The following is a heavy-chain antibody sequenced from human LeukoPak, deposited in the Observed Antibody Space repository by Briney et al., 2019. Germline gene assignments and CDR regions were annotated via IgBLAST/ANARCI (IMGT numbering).Heavy chain of an antibody. Sequence: GRSLRLSCAASGFTLSSCAMHWVRQAPGKGLEWVGLIWYDGTNKYYADSVTGRFTISRDNSKNTLYLDMNSLRPEDTAVYYCARAPVSSADYYYYMAVWGKGTTVTVSS. V-gene: IGHV3-33*01. CDR3: ARAPVSSADYYYYMAV. CDR2: IWYDGTNK. CDR1: GFTLSSCA. J-gene: IGHJ6*03. D-gene: IGHD2-2*01.